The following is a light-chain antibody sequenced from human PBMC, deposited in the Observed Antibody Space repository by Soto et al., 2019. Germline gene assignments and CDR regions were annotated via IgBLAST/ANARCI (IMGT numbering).Light chain of an antibody. J-gene: IGKJ4*01. CDR3: QQYDDYPLT. CDR1: QIIRSW. Sequence: DIQMTHSPSTLSASVGDRVTITCRASQIIRSWLAWYQQKPGKAPKLLIYKASSLDSGVQSRFSGSGSVTEFTLTISSLQPDDFATYYCQQYDDYPLTFGGGTKVEIK. V-gene: IGKV1-5*03. CDR2: KAS.